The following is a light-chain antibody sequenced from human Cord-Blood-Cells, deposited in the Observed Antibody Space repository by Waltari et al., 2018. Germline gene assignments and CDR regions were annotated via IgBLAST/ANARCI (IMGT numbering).Light chain of an antibody. CDR3: SSCTSSRV. CDR2: DVS. Sequence: QSALTQPASVSGSPGQSITISCTGTSSDVGGYNYVSWYQQHPGKAPKLMIYDVSKRPSGVSNRFSGSKSGNTASLTISGLQAEDEADYYCSSCTSSRVFGTGTKVTVL. V-gene: IGLV2-14*01. J-gene: IGLJ1*01. CDR1: SSDVGGYNY.